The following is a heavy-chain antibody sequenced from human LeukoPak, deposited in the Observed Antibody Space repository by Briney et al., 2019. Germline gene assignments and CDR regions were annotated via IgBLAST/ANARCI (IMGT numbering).Heavy chain of an antibody. Sequence: GGSLRLSCAASGFTFSSYEMNWVRQAPGKGLEWVSYISSSGSTIYYADSVKGRFTISRDNAKNSLYLQMNSLRAEDTAVHYCSLVGATSYYYYGMDVWGQGTTVTVSS. CDR2: ISSSGSTI. CDR3: SLVGATSYYYYGMDV. V-gene: IGHV3-48*03. J-gene: IGHJ6*02. CDR1: GFTFSSYE. D-gene: IGHD1-26*01.